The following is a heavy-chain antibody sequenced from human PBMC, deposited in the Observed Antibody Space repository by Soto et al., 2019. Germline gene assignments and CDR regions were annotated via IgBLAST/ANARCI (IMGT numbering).Heavy chain of an antibody. J-gene: IGHJ4*02. CDR2: INHSGST. Sequence: SETLSLTYTVYGGSFSGYYWSWIRQPPGKGLEWMGEINHSGSTNYNPSLKSRVTISVDTSKNQFSPKLSSVTAADTVVYYCARAVGWELLVLNSWGQGTLVTL. V-gene: IGHV4-34*01. D-gene: IGHD1-26*01. CDR1: GGSFSGYY. CDR3: ARAVGWELLVLNS.